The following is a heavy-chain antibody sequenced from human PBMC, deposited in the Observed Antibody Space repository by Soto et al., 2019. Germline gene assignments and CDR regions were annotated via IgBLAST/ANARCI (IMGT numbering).Heavy chain of an antibody. CDR1: GFTFSSYS. CDR2: ISSSSSYI. V-gene: IGHV3-21*01. J-gene: IGHJ4*02. Sequence: EVQLVESGGGLVKPGGSLRLSCAASGFTFSSYSMNWVRQAPGKGLEWVSSISSSSSYIYYADSVKGRFTISRDNAKNSRYLEMNSLRAEDTAVYCCAREGIDGYNYCDYWGQGTLVTVSS. CDR3: AREGIDGYNYCDY. D-gene: IGHD6-13*01.